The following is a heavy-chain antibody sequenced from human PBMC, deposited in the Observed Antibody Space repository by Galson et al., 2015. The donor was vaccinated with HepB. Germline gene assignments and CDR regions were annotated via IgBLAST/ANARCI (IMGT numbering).Heavy chain of an antibody. CDR3: AREGLYYRSGFRGAFDI. D-gene: IGHD5-18*01. CDR2: IRSKDFGATT. CDR1: RFTFGDYA. J-gene: IGHJ3*02. Sequence: SLRLSCAGSRFTFGDYAMSWFRQAPGKGLEWVAFIRSKDFGATTEYAASVEGRFTISRDDSRSIAYLQMNSLKSEDTAVYYCAREGLYYRSGFRGAFDIWGRGPKVTVSS. V-gene: IGHV3-49*03.